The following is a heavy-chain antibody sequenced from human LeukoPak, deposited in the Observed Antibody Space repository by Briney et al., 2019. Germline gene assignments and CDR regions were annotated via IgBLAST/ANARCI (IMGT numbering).Heavy chain of an antibody. D-gene: IGHD1-14*01. CDR1: EFTFSNYA. CDR3: ARAEARYFDY. V-gene: IGHV3-23*01. CDR2: ISGSGGST. J-gene: IGHJ4*02. Sequence: GGSLRLSCAASEFTFSNYAMNWVRQAPGKGLEWVSGISGSGGSTYYADSVKGRFTISRDNSKNTPYLQMNSLRAEDTALYYCARAEARYFDYWGQGTLVIVSS.